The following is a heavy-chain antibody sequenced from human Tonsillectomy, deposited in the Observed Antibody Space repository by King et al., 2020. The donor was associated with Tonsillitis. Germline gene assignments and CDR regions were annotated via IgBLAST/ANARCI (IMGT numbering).Heavy chain of an antibody. V-gene: IGHV4-59*01. CDR3: ARDQNYYDSSGYYRGGFDY. J-gene: IGHJ4*02. CDR2: IYYSGCT. D-gene: IGHD3-22*01. Sequence: QVQLQESGPGLVKPSETLSLTCTVSGGSISSYYWSWIRQPPGKGLEWIGYIYYSGCTNYNPSLKSRVTISVDTSKNPVSLKLSSVTAADTAVYYCARDQNYYDSSGYYRGGFDYWGQGTLVTVSS. CDR1: GGSISSYY.